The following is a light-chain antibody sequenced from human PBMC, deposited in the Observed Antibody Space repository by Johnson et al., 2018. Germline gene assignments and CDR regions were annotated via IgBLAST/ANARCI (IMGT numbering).Light chain of an antibody. Sequence: QSVLTQPPSVSAAPGQKVTISCSGSSSNIGNNYVSWYQQLPGTAPKLLIYENNKRPSGIPDRFSGSKSGTSDTLGITGLQTGAEADYYCGTWDSSLSAGNVFGTGTNVTVL. CDR2: ENN. V-gene: IGLV1-51*02. CDR1: SSNIGNNY. J-gene: IGLJ1*01. CDR3: GTWDSSLSAGNV.